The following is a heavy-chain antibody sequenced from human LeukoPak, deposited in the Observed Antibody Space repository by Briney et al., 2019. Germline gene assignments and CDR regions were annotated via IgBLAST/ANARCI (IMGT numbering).Heavy chain of an antibody. D-gene: IGHD5-12*01. Sequence: GASVKVSCKASGYTFSNYAMHWVRQAPGQRLEWMGWINAGNGNTKYSQKFQGRVTITRDTSAGTAYMELSSLRSGDTAVYYCARDYSGYENYFDYWGQGTLVTVSS. V-gene: IGHV1-3*01. CDR2: INAGNGNT. CDR1: GYTFSNYA. CDR3: ARDYSGYENYFDY. J-gene: IGHJ4*02.